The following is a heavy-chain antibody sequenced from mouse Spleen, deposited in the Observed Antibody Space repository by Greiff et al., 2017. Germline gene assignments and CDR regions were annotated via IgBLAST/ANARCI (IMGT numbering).Heavy chain of an antibody. J-gene: IGHJ3*01. CDR2: IYPGDGDT. Sequence: QVQLQQSGAELVKPGASVKISCKASGYAFSSYWMNWVKQRPGKGLEWIGQIYPGDGDTNYNGQFKGKATLTADKSSSTAYMQLSSLTSEDSAVYFCARAANWDVFAYWGQGTLVTVSA. CDR3: ARAANWDVFAY. D-gene: IGHD4-1*01. CDR1: GYAFSSYW. V-gene: IGHV1-80*01.